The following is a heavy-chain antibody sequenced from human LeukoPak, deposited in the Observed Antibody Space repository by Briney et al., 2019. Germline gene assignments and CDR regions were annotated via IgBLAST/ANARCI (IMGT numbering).Heavy chain of an antibody. CDR2: IYYSGSA. J-gene: IGHJ5*02. D-gene: IGHD5-18*01. CDR1: GGSISSGSYY. V-gene: IGHV4-31*03. CDR3: AREKRARYSYGYDWFDP. Sequence: SETLSLTCTVSGGSISSGSYYWRWIRQHPGKGLEWIGYIYYSGSAYYNPSLKSRVTISVDTSKTQFSLKLSSVTAADTAVYYCAREKRARYSYGYDWFDPWGQGTLVTVSS.